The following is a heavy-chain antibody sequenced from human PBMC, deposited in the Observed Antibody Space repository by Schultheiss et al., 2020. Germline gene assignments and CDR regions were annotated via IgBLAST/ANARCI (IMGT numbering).Heavy chain of an antibody. CDR3: ARAITTSGGGY. D-gene: IGHD3-16*01. J-gene: IGHJ4*02. Sequence: SCAASGFTFSSYWMHWVRQAPGKGLVWVSRVNSDGSSTDYADSVKGRFTISRDNAKNTLYLHMNSLRAEDTAVYYCARAITTSGGGYWGQGTLVTVSS. CDR1: GFTFSSYW. CDR2: VNSDGSST. V-gene: IGHV3-74*01.